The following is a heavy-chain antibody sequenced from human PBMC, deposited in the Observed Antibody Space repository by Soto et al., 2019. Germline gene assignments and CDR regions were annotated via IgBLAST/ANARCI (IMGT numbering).Heavy chain of an antibody. CDR1: GFIFDDFA. V-gene: IGHV3-9*01. CDR2: ISWNSGST. D-gene: IGHD1-1*01. J-gene: IGHJ4*02. Sequence: DVQLVASGGVLVQPGRSLRLSCAASGFIFDDFAMHWVRQAPGKGLAWVSGISWNSGSTDYAASVKGRFIISRDNARNSLYLQMNSLRPEDTALYYCARDTDSDTWNDPFDYWGQGALVIVS. CDR3: ARDTDSDTWNDPFDY.